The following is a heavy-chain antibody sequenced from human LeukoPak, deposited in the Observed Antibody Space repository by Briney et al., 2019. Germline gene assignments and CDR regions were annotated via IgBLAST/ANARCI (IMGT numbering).Heavy chain of an antibody. V-gene: IGHV1-8*01. J-gene: IGHJ5*02. CDR3: ARGSRLWVTLNNWFDP. Sequence: ASVKLSCKASGYTCTIYDINWVRQATGQGLEWMGWMNPTSGNTGYAQKFQGRVTMTRNTSISTAYMELSSLRSEDTAVYYCARGSRLWVTLNNWFDPWGQGTLVTVSS. CDR1: GYTCTIYD. CDR2: MNPTSGNT. D-gene: IGHD5-18*01.